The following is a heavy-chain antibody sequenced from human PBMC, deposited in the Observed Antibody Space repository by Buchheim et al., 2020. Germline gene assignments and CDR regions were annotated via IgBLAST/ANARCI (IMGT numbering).Heavy chain of an antibody. V-gene: IGHV4-39*01. D-gene: IGHD4-17*01. CDR3: ARRESSYGDYVYGY. CDR2: IYYSGST. J-gene: IGHJ4*02. CDR1: GGSISSSSYY. Sequence: QLQLQESGPGLVKPSETLSLTCTVSGGSISSSSYYWGWIRQPPGKGLEWIGSIYYSGSTYYNPSLKSRVTISVDTSQNQFSLKLSSVTAADTAVYYCARRESSYGDYVYGYWGQGTL.